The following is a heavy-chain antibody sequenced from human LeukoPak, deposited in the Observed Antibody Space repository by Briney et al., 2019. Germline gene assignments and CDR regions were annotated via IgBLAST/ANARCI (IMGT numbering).Heavy chain of an antibody. CDR3: ATAGPISGRHNYFDS. V-gene: IGHV4-59*01. CDR1: GGSITGSY. Sequence: SETLSLTCPVSGGSITGSYWSWLRQPPGKGLEYIGYIYYSGSTNYNPSLKSRVTISVDTSKNQFSLKLTSVTAADTAVYYCATAGPISGRHNYFDSWGQGTLVTVSS. J-gene: IGHJ4*02. D-gene: IGHD3-10*01. CDR2: IYYSGST.